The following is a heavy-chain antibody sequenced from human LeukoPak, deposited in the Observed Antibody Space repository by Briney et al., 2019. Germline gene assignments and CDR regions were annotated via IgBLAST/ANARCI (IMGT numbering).Heavy chain of an antibody. D-gene: IGHD6-13*01. J-gene: IGHJ4*02. CDR2: ISSSSSYI. Sequence: GGSLRLSCAASGFTFSSYRMNWVRQAPGKGLEWVSSISSSSSYIYYADSVKGRFTISRDNAKNSLFLQMNSLRAEDTAVYYCARKLYSSSWRQENTFDYWGQGTLVTVSS. CDR3: ARKLYSSSWRQENTFDY. CDR1: GFTFSSYR. V-gene: IGHV3-21*01.